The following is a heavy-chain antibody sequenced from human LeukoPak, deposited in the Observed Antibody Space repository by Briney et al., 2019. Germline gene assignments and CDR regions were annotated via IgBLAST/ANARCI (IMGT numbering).Heavy chain of an antibody. CDR1: GYTFTSYY. CDR2: INPSGGST. D-gene: IGHD3-3*01. V-gene: IGHV1-46*01. CDR3: ASSLPLWSGYYTAPGAYYYYYGMDV. Sequence: ASVKVSCKASGYTFTSYYMHWVRQAPGQGLEWMGIINPSGGSTSYAQKFQGRVTMTRDTSTSTVYMELSSLRPEDTAVYYCASSLPLWSGYYTAPGAYYYYYGMDVWGQGTTVTVSS. J-gene: IGHJ6*02.